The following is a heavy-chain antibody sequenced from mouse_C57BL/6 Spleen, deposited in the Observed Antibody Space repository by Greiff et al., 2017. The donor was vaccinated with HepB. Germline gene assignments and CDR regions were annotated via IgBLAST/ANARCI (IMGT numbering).Heavy chain of an antibody. CDR1: GYTFTDYY. CDR3: ASPIYYYGSFAY. Sequence: EVQLQQSGPELVKPGASVKISCKASGYTFTDYYMNWVKQSHGKSLEWIGDINPNNGGTSYNQKFKGKATLTVDKSSSTAYMELRSLTSEDSAVYYCASPIYYYGSFAYWGQGTLVTVSA. CDR2: INPNNGGT. J-gene: IGHJ3*01. V-gene: IGHV1-26*01. D-gene: IGHD1-1*01.